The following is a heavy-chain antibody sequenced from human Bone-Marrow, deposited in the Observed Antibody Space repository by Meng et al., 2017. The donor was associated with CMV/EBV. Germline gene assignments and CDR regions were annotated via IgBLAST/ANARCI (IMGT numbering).Heavy chain of an antibody. CDR3: ARGAPRKYYYYGMDV. CDR1: GSTFSSYA. Sequence: GESLKISCADSGSTFSSYAMNWVRQAPGKGLEWVSVIYSGGSTYYADSVKARFTISRDNSKNTLYLQMKSLRAEDTAVYNCARGAPRKYYYYGMDVWGKGTTGTVSA. D-gene: IGHD1-14*01. V-gene: IGHV3-53*01. J-gene: IGHJ6*04. CDR2: IYSGGST.